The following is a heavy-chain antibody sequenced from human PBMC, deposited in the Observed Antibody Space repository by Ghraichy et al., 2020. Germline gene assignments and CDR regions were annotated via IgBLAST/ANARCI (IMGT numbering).Heavy chain of an antibody. CDR3: ARPFYSTSFGP. Sequence: ASVKVACKTSGDTSSSHTINWVRQAPGQSLEWMGWINGGNGNTKYSQNFQDRVALSWDTSATTAYMEFRGLRSEDTAVYFCARPFYSTSFGPWGQGTLVTVSS. V-gene: IGHV1-3*01. CDR2: INGGNGNT. CDR1: GDTSSSHT. D-gene: IGHD5-18*01. J-gene: IGHJ5*02.